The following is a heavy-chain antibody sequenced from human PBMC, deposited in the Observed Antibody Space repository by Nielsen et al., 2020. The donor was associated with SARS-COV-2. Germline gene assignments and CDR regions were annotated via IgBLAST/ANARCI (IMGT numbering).Heavy chain of an antibody. D-gene: IGHD3-16*01. CDR2: IIPILGIA. Sequence: SVKVSCKASGYTFTSYYMHWVRQAPGQGLEWMGRIIPILGIANYAQKFQGRVTITADKSTSTAYMELSSLRSDDTAVYYCARDRGDAFDIWGQGTMVTVSS. J-gene: IGHJ3*02. V-gene: IGHV1-69*04. CDR1: GYTFTSYY. CDR3: ARDRGDAFDI.